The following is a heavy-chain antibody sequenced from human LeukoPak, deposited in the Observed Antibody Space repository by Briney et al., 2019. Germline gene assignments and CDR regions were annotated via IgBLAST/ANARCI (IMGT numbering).Heavy chain of an antibody. V-gene: IGHV3-30*03. CDR3: VISHRPRQWPLVV. J-gene: IGHJ4*02. CDR2: ISYDGSNK. CDR1: GFTFSSYG. Sequence: GGSLRLSCAASGFTFSSYGMHWVRQAPGKGLEWVAIISYDGSNKYYADSVKGRFTISRDNSKNTLYLQMNSLRAEDTAAYYCVISHRPRQWPLVVWGQGTLVTVSS. D-gene: IGHD6-13*01.